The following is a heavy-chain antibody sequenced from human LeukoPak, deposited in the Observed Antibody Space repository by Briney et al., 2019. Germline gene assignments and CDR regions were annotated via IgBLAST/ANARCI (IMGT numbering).Heavy chain of an antibody. CDR3: VRGGWETVLDF. CDR2: ITRSSSTT. V-gene: IGHV3-48*04. CDR1: GFTFSSYS. J-gene: IGHJ4*02. Sequence: PGGSLRLSCAASGFTFSSYSMNRVRQAPGKGLEWVSYITRSSSTTYYADSVKGRFTISRDNAKNSLYLQMNSLKAEDTAVYYCVRGGWETVLDFWGQGTLVPVSA. D-gene: IGHD1-26*01.